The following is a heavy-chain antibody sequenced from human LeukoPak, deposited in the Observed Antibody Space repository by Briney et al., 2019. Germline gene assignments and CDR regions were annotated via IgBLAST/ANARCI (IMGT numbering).Heavy chain of an antibody. D-gene: IGHD2-15*01. V-gene: IGHV4-4*07. CDR2: IYTSGST. CDR3: ARSLPGCSGGSCYAWYFDL. CDR1: GGSISSYY. Sequence: SETLSLTCTVSGGSISSYYWSWIRQPAGKGLEWIGRIYTSGSTNYNPSLKSRVTISVDKSKNQFSLKLSSVTAADTAVYYCARSLPGCSGGSCYAWYFDLWGSGTLVTVSS. J-gene: IGHJ2*01.